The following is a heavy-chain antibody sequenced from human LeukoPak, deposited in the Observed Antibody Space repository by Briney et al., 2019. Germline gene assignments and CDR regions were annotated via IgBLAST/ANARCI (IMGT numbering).Heavy chain of an antibody. J-gene: IGHJ4*02. V-gene: IGHV3-23*01. Sequence: GGSLRLSCAASGFAFRTSGMSWVRQAPGKGLEWVSAISGSGVSTYYADSVKGRFTISRDNSKNTLYLQMNSLRAEDTAVYYCAKEYGYTYGEFDYWGQGTLVTVSS. D-gene: IGHD5-18*01. CDR1: GFAFRTSG. CDR2: ISGSGVST. CDR3: AKEYGYTYGEFDY.